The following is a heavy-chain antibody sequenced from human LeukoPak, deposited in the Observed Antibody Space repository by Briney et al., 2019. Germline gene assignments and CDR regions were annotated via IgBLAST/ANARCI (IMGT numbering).Heavy chain of an antibody. V-gene: IGHV3-30*02. Sequence: GGSLRLSCAASGFTFSNHGVHWVRQAPGKGLEWVAFIRYDGTDKYYADSVKGRFTISRDNSENTVSLQLNSLRVEDTAVYYCGKGLAYTYPYSSNMDVWGKGTTVTISS. D-gene: IGHD5-18*01. CDR2: IRYDGTDK. CDR1: GFTFSNHG. J-gene: IGHJ6*03. CDR3: GKGLAYTYPYSSNMDV.